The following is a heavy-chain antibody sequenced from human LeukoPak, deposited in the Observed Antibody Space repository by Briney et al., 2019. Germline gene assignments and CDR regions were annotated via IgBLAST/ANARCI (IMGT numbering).Heavy chain of an antibody. Sequence: ASVKVSCKASGYTFTDYYMHWVRQAPGQGFEWMGWINPNDGDTNYAQKFQGKVTMTRDTSISTAHMEVSRLRSDDTAVYYCARTNFLYCSSSTCLFDYWGQGTLVTVSS. V-gene: IGHV1-2*02. CDR2: INPNDGDT. CDR1: GYTFTDYY. CDR3: ARTNFLYCSSSTCLFDY. D-gene: IGHD2-2*01. J-gene: IGHJ4*02.